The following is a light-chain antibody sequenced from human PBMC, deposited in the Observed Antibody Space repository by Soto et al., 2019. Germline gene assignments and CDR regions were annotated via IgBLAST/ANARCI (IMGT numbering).Light chain of an antibody. CDR3: QQYGSSGT. CDR1: QSVSNNY. V-gene: IGKV3-20*01. J-gene: IGKJ1*01. CDR2: GAS. Sequence: EIVLTQSPGTLSLSPGERATLSCRASQSVSNNYLAWYQQKPGQAPRLLIYGASNRATGIPDRFSGSGSGTDFTLTISRLEPEDFPVYYCQQYGSSGTFGQGTKVDI.